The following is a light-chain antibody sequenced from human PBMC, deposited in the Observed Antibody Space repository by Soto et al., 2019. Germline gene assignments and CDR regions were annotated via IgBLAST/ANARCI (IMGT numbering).Light chain of an antibody. V-gene: IGLV1-44*01. CDR2: SDN. CDR3: GAWDDSLKGV. J-gene: IGLJ2*01. CDR1: SSDIGSNT. Sequence: QSVLTQPPSASGTPGQRVTISCSGSSSDIGSNTVNWYQQLPGTAPKLLIYSDNQRPSGVPDRFSGSKSGTSASLAISGLQAEDEADYYCGAWDDSLKGVFGGGTKLTVL.